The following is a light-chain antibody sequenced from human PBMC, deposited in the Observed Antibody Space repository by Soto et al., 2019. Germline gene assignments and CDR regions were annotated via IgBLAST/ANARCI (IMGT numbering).Light chain of an antibody. CDR2: AVS. V-gene: IGKV1-39*01. Sequence: DIQMTQSPSSLSASVGDRVTITCRASQNIGNYLHWYQQKPGKAPKILIYAVSSLQTGVPSRFSGSGSGTDFTLTISSLQAEDFATFYCQQSYNSPTWTFGQGTKVEIK. J-gene: IGKJ1*01. CDR3: QQSYNSPTWT. CDR1: QNIGNY.